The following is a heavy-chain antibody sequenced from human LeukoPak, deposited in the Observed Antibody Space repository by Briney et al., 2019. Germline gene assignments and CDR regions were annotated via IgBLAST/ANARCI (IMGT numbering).Heavy chain of an antibody. D-gene: IGHD2-2*01. CDR1: GGSISSYY. J-gene: IGHJ6*03. V-gene: IGHV4-59*01. CDR3: ARGSWGVVPAASFRLSYYYMDV. CDR2: IYYSGST. Sequence: SETLSLTCTVSGGSISSYYWSWIRQPPGKGLEWIGYIYYSGSTNYNPSLKSRVTISVDTSKNQFSLKLSSVTAADTAVYYCARGSWGVVPAASFRLSYYYMDVWGKGTTVTISS.